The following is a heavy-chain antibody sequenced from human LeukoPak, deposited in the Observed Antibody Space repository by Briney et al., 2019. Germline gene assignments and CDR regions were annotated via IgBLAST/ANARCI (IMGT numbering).Heavy chain of an antibody. D-gene: IGHD6-6*01. V-gene: IGHV4-31*03. Sequence: PSETLSLTCTVSGGSISSGGYYWSWIRQHPGKGLEWIGYIYYSGSTYYNPSLRSRVTISVDTSKNQFSLKLSSVTAADTAVYYCASPKYSSSSSEGFAFDIWGQGTMVTVSS. CDR3: ASPKYSSSSSEGFAFDI. CDR1: GGSISSGGYY. CDR2: IYYSGST. J-gene: IGHJ3*02.